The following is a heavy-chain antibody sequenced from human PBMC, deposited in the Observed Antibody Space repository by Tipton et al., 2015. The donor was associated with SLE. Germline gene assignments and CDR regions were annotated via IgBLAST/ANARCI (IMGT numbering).Heavy chain of an antibody. CDR3: ARGGNGYSGYDFDY. D-gene: IGHD5-12*01. CDR2: INHSGST. V-gene: IGHV4-30-4*01. CDR1: GGSISSGDYY. Sequence: TLSLTCTVSGGSISSGDYYWSWIRQPPGKGLEWIGEINHSGSTNNNPSLKSRVTISVDTSKNQFSLKLSSVTAADTAVYYCARGGNGYSGYDFDYWGQGTLVTVSS. J-gene: IGHJ4*02.